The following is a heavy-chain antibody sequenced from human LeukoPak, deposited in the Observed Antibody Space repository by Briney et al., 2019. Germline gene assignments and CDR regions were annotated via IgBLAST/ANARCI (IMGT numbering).Heavy chain of an antibody. CDR2: IRGSGADK. CDR1: GFSFSTYS. J-gene: IGHJ4*02. V-gene: IGHV3-23*01. D-gene: IGHD6-6*01. Sequence: GGSLRLSCAASGFSFSTYSMSWVRQAPGKGLEWVSSIRGSGADKYYADSVKGRFSISRDNSQDTLSLQMNSLRAEDTALYYCAKDKEYSSSSDFDYWGQGTLVTVSP. CDR3: AKDKEYSSSSDFDY.